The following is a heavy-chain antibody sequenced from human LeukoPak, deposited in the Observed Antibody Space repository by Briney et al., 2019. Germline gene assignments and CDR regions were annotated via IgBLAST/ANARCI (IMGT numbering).Heavy chain of an antibody. CDR3: ARSITMIPRGVKDAFDI. V-gene: IGHV4-39*07. D-gene: IGHD3-22*01. CDR2: IYHSGST. Sequence: SETLSLTCTVSGGSISSSSYYWGWIRQPPGKGLEWIGSIYHSGSTYYNPSLKSRVTISVDTSKNQFSLKLSSVTAADTAVYYCARSITMIPRGVKDAFDIWGQGTMVTVSS. J-gene: IGHJ3*02. CDR1: GGSISSSSYY.